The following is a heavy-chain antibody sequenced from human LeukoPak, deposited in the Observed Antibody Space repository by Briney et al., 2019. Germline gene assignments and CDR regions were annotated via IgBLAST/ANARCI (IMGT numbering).Heavy chain of an antibody. V-gene: IGHV4-59*11. CDR2: IYYSGST. CDR3: ARDRYAFDF. J-gene: IGHJ3*01. CDR1: GGSISSHY. Sequence: SETLSLTCTVSGGSISSHYWSWIRQSPGKGLEWIGYIYYSGSTNYNPSLKSRVTISVDTSKNQFSLGLSSVTAADTAVYYCARDRYAFDFWGQGTMVTVSS.